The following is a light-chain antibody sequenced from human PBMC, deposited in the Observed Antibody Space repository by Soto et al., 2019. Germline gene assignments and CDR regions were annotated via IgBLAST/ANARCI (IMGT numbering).Light chain of an antibody. J-gene: IGLJ1*01. Sequence: QSVLTQPPSVSGTPGQGVNISCSGSSSNIGRDYVYWYQQFPGTAPKLLIYRGNQRPSGVPDRFSGSKSGTSASLAISGLRSDDESDYYCVAWDDSLSGYVFGTGTKVTVL. CDR1: SSNIGRDY. V-gene: IGLV1-47*01. CDR2: RGN. CDR3: VAWDDSLSGYV.